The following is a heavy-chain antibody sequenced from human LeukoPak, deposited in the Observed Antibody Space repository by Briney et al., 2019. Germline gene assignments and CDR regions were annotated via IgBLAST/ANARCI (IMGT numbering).Heavy chain of an antibody. CDR2: ISVHNGNT. Sequence: ASVKASCKASGYTFTSYGINWVRQAPGQGLEWMGWISVHNGNTKSAQKVQGRVTMTSDTSASTAYMELRSLRSDDTAVYYCARSPSWGELPSPFDYWGQGTLVTVSS. CDR1: GYTFTSYG. D-gene: IGHD1-26*01. J-gene: IGHJ4*02. V-gene: IGHV1-18*01. CDR3: ARSPSWGELPSPFDY.